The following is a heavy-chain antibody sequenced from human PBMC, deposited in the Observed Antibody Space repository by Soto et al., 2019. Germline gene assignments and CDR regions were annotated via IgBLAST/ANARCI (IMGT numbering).Heavy chain of an antibody. V-gene: IGHV3-23*01. D-gene: IGHD5-18*01. J-gene: IGHJ4*02. Sequence: EVQLLESGGGLVQPVGSLRLSCSASGFTFSSYAMSWVRQAPGKGLEWVSAISGSGGSTYYADSVKGRFTISRDNSKNTLYLQMNSLRAEDTAVYYCAKDPRRGYSYGYGGWVDYWGQGTLVTVSS. CDR3: AKDPRRGYSYGYGGWVDY. CDR2: ISGSGGST. CDR1: GFTFSSYA.